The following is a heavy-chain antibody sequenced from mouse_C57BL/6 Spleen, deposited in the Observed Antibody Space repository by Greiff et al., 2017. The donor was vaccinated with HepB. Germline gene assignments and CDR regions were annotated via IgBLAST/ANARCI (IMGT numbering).Heavy chain of an antibody. CDR3: ARVSSGYDDY. V-gene: IGHV1-81*01. Sequence: QVQLKESGAELARPGASVKLSCKASGYTFTSYGISWVKQRTGQGLEWIGEIYPRSGNTYYNEKFKGKATLTADKSSSTAYMELRSLTSEDSAVYVCARVSSGYDDYWGKGNTLTVSS. D-gene: IGHD3-2*02. CDR1: GYTFTSYG. CDR2: IYPRSGNT. J-gene: IGHJ2*01.